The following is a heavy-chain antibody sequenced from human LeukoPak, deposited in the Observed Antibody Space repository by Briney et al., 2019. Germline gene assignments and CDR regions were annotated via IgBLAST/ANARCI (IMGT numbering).Heavy chain of an antibody. Sequence: ASVKVSCKASGGTFSSYAISWVRQAPGQGLEWMGGIIPIFGTANYAQKFQGRVTITADKSTSTAYMELSSLRSEDTAVYYCGGVGATNAFDIWGQGTMVTVSS. D-gene: IGHD1-26*01. CDR2: IIPIFGTA. CDR3: GGVGATNAFDI. CDR1: GGTFSSYA. V-gene: IGHV1-69*06. J-gene: IGHJ3*02.